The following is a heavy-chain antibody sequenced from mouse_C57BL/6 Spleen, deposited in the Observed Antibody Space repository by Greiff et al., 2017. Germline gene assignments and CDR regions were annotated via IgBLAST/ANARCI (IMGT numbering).Heavy chain of an antibody. J-gene: IGHJ3*01. V-gene: IGHV5-9*01. CDR1: GFNFSSYT. Sequence: EVMLVESGGGLVKPGGSLKLSCAASGFNFSSYTMSWVRQTPEKRPEWVATLSGGGGNNYYPDSVKGRFTISRDNAKNTLYLQMSSLRSEDTALYYCARQKALYYDYPWFAYWGQGTLVTVSA. CDR2: LSGGGGNN. CDR3: ARQKALYYDYPWFAY. D-gene: IGHD2-4*01.